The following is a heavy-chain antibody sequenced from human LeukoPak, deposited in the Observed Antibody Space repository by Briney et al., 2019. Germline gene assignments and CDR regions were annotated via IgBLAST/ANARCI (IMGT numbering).Heavy chain of an antibody. CDR1: GFTFSSYA. J-gene: IGHJ4*02. CDR2: ISYDGSNK. Sequence: GGSLRLSCAASGFTFSSYAMHWVRQAPGKGLEWVAVISYDGSNKYYADSVKGRFTISRDNSKNALYLQMNSLRAEDTAAYYCARDPDFWGLLGYFDYWGQGTLVTVSS. D-gene: IGHD3-3*01. CDR3: ARDPDFWGLLGYFDY. V-gene: IGHV3-30-3*01.